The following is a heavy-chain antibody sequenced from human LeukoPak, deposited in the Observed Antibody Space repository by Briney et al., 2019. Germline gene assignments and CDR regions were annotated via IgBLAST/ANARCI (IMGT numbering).Heavy chain of an antibody. D-gene: IGHD6-19*01. CDR3: ATGISGWTRSGVFDY. CDR1: GYTFTGYY. CDR2: FDPEDGET. J-gene: IGHJ4*02. Sequence: ASVTVSCKASGYTFTGYYMHWVRQAPGQGLEWMGGFDPEDGETIYAQKFQGRVTMTEYTSTDTAYMELSSLRSEDTAVYYCATGISGWTRSGVFDYWGQGTLVTVSS. V-gene: IGHV1-24*01.